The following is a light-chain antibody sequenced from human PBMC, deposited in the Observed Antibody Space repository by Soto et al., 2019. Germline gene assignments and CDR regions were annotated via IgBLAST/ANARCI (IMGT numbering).Light chain of an antibody. J-gene: IGKJ5*01. Sequence: EIVLTQSPGTLSLSPGERATLSCRASQSVRSSSFAWYQQKPGQAPRLLIYDASNRATGIPARFSGSGSGTDFTLTISSLQSEDFAVYYCQQYNGWPITFGQGTRLEI. CDR2: DAS. V-gene: IGKV3-20*01. CDR1: QSVRSSS. CDR3: QQYNGWPIT.